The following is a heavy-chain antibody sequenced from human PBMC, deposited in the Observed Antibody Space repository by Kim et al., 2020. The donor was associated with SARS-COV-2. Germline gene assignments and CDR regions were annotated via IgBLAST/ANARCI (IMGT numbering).Heavy chain of an antibody. D-gene: IGHD6-13*01. CDR3: ARGGSSSWYSFDY. V-gene: IGHV6-1*01. Sequence: YAVSVERRITINPDTAQNQFSLPLNSVTPEDTAVYYCARGGSSSWYSFDYWGQGTLVTVSS. J-gene: IGHJ4*02.